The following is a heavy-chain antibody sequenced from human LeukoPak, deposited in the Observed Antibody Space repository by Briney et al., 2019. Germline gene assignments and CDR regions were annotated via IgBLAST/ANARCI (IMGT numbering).Heavy chain of an antibody. V-gene: IGHV3-30*18. D-gene: IGHD3-16*02. Sequence: GSLRLSCAASGFTFSSYGMHWVRQAPGKGLEWVAVISYDGSNKYYADSVKGRFTISRDNSKNTLYLQMNSLRAEDTAVYYCAKTLYEFLPLIDYWGQGTLVTVSS. J-gene: IGHJ4*02. CDR1: GFTFSSYG. CDR3: AKTLYEFLPLIDY. CDR2: ISYDGSNK.